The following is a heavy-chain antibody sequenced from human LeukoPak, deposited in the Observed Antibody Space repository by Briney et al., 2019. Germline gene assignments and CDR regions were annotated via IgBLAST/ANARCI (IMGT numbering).Heavy chain of an antibody. CDR1: GFTFGDYA. J-gene: IGHJ4*02. Sequence: GGSLRLSCTASGFTFGDYAMSWFRQAPGKGLEWVPVISDGGGTFYADSVKGRFTISRDNFKNTLYLQMNSLRVDDTAVYYCARAFQYGSGTHPFSLWGQGTLVTVSS. D-gene: IGHD3-10*01. CDR2: ISDGGGT. V-gene: IGHV3-66*01. CDR3: ARAFQYGSGTHPFSL.